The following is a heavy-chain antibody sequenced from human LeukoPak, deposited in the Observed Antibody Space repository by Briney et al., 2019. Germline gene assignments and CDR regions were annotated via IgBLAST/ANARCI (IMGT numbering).Heavy chain of an antibody. CDR3: AKEGDIVVVPAANPDY. CDR1: GFTFSSYA. Sequence: PGGSLRLSCAATGFTFSSYAMSWVRQAPGKGLEWVSAISGSGGSTYYADSVKGRFTISRDNSKNTLYLQMNSLRAEDTAVYYCAKEGDIVVVPAANPDYWGQGTLVTVSS. J-gene: IGHJ4*02. V-gene: IGHV3-23*01. D-gene: IGHD2-2*01. CDR2: ISGSGGST.